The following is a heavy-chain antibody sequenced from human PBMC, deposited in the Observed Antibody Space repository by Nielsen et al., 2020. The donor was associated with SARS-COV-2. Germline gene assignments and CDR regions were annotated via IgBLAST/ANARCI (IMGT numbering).Heavy chain of an antibody. D-gene: IGHD3-22*01. Sequence: GGSLSLSFAASGFTFSSYWMSWVRQAPGKGLEWVANIKQDGSEKYYVDSVKGRFTISRDNAKNSLYLQMNSLRAEDTAVYYCARVDDSSSTYFDYWGQGTLVTVSS. CDR1: GFTFSSYW. J-gene: IGHJ4*02. CDR3: ARVDDSSSTYFDY. V-gene: IGHV3-7*01. CDR2: IKQDGSEK.